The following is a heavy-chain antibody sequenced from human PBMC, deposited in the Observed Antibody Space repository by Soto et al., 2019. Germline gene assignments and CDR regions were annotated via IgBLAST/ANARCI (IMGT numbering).Heavy chain of an antibody. J-gene: IGHJ4*02. V-gene: IGHV3-53*01. CDR3: AKMYSGSSPLQY. CDR2: IYSGGST. CDR1: GFTVSSTY. D-gene: IGHD1-26*01. Sequence: EVQLVESGGGLIQPGGSQRLSCAASGFTVSSTYMSWVRQAPGKGLEWVSVIYSGGSTFYADSVKGRFTISRDNSKNTLYLHMNSLRAEDTAVYYCAKMYSGSSPLQYWGQGTLVTVSS.